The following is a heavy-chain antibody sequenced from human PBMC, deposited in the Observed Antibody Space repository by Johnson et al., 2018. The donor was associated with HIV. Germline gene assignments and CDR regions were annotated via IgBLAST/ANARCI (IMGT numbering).Heavy chain of an antibody. V-gene: IGHV3-23*04. Sequence: VQLVESGGGLVQPGGSLRLSCAASGFTFSSYAMSWVRQAPGKGLEWVSAISGSGGSTYYADSVKGRFTISRDNSKNTLYLQMNSLRAEDTAVYYCARDLTYYNFWSGYWGDAFDIWGQGTMVTVSS. CDR3: ARDLTYYNFWSGYWGDAFDI. D-gene: IGHD3-3*01. CDR2: ISGSGGST. CDR1: GFTFSSYA. J-gene: IGHJ3*02.